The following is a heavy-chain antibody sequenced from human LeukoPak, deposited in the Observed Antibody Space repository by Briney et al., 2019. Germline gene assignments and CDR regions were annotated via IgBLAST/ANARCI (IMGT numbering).Heavy chain of an antibody. CDR1: GFTFSNYA. CDR2: ISGSGGST. V-gene: IGHV3-23*01. Sequence: PGGSLRLSCAASGFTFSNYAMSWVRQAPGKGLEWVSAISGSGGSTYYADSVKGRFTISRDNSKNTLYLQMNSLRAEDTAVYYCARDRVPWSYYFDYWGQGTLVTVSS. D-gene: IGHD3-3*01. J-gene: IGHJ4*02. CDR3: ARDRVPWSYYFDY.